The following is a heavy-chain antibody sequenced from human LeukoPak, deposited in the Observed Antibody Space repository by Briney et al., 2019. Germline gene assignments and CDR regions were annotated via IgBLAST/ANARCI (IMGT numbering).Heavy chain of an antibody. CDR1: GYTFTGYY. D-gene: IGHD3-22*01. V-gene: IGHV1-2*02. Sequence: ASVKVSCKASGYTFTGYYMHWVRQAPGQGLEWMGWINPNSGGTNYAQKFQGRVTMTRDTSISTAYMELSRLRSDETAVYYCARGVLAYHYDSSGYYGLNFDYWGQGTLVTVSS. J-gene: IGHJ4*02. CDR2: INPNSGGT. CDR3: ARGVLAYHYDSSGYYGLNFDY.